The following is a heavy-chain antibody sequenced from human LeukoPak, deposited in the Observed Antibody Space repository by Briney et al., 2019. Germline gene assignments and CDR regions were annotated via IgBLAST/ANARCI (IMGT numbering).Heavy chain of an antibody. D-gene: IGHD6-19*01. J-gene: IGHJ5*02. CDR3: ARERSSGDFDP. CDR2: IYYSGST. CDR1: GGSISSGGYY. Sequence: NTSQTLSLTCTVSGGSISSGGYYWSWIRQHPGKGLEWIGYIYYSGSTYYNPSLKSRVTISVDTSKNQFSLKLSSVTAADTAVYYCARERSSGDFDPWGQGTLVTVSS. V-gene: IGHV4-31*03.